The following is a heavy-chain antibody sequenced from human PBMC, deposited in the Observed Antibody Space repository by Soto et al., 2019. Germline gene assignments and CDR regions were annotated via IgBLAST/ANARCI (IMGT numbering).Heavy chain of an antibody. V-gene: IGHV5-51*01. Sequence: GESLKISCKGSGYSFTSYWIGWVRQMPGKGLEWMGIIYPGDSDTRYSPSFQGQVTISADKSISTAYLQWSSLKASDTAMYYCARQAPINQDIVVVPAAIDTPFDYWGQGTLVTVSS. CDR3: ARQAPINQDIVVVPAAIDTPFDY. D-gene: IGHD2-2*01. CDR2: IYPGDSDT. J-gene: IGHJ4*02. CDR1: GYSFTSYW.